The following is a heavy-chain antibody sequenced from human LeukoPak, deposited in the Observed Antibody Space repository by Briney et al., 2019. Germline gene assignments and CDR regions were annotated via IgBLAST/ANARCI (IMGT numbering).Heavy chain of an antibody. Sequence: GGSLRLSCAASPYTFSYYSMSWVRQAPGKGLEWVSSISSSGRFTHYGDAVKGRFTISRDNAKNSLYLQMNSLRADDTAVYYCARNSSRWYYFDHWGQGTLLNVSS. J-gene: IGHJ4*02. V-gene: IGHV3-21*01. CDR1: PYTFSYYS. CDR2: ISSSGRFT. CDR3: ARNSSRWYYFDH. D-gene: IGHD6-13*01.